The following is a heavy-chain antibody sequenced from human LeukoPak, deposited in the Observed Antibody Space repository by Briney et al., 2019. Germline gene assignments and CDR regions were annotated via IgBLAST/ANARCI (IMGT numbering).Heavy chain of an antibody. D-gene: IGHD1-26*01. CDR3: ASGSRGGSYARRIDY. CDR1: GGSFSGYY. J-gene: IGHJ4*02. V-gene: IGHV4-34*01. CDR2: INHRGST. Sequence: SETLSLTCTVYGGSFSGYYWSWIRQPPGKGLEWIGEINHRGSTNDNPSLKSRVTISIDTSKNQFSLNLRSVTAADTAVYYCASGSRGGSYARRIDYWGQGTLVTVSS.